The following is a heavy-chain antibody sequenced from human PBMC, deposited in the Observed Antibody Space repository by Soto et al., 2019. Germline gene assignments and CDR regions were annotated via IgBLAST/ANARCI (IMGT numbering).Heavy chain of an antibody. CDR2: IDPSDSYT. D-gene: IGHD6-19*01. J-gene: IGHJ4*02. Sequence: GDSLKISCKGSVYSFTSYCISWVRQMRGKGLEWMWRIDPSDSYTNYSPSFQGHVTISADKSISTAYLQWSSLKASDTAMYYCARHDSSWVEAGSTYLDYWGQGTLVNVSS. CDR3: ARHDSSWVEAGSTYLDY. CDR1: VYSFTSYC. V-gene: IGHV5-10-1*01.